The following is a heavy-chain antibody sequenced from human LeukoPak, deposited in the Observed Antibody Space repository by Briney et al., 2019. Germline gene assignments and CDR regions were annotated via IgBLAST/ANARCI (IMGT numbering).Heavy chain of an antibody. Sequence: PSDTLSLTCAVYGGSFSGYYWSWIRQPPGKGLEWIGEINHSGSTNYNPSLKSRVTISVDTSKNQFSLKLSSVTAADTAVYYCARCKRGYWSSTSCYTLSGVFDYWGRGTLVTVSS. CDR2: INHSGST. J-gene: IGHJ4*02. CDR3: ARCKRGYWSSTSCYTLSGVFDY. D-gene: IGHD2-2*02. V-gene: IGHV4-34*01. CDR1: GGSFSGYY.